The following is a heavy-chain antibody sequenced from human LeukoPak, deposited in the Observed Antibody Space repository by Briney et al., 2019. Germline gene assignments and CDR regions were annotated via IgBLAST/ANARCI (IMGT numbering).Heavy chain of an antibody. CDR2: LYSSGIT. Sequence: GGSLRLSCAASGFTVSSTYMSWVRQAPGQGLEWVSLLYSSGITFYAESVQGRFTISRDNSKNTLYLQMNSLRAEDTAIYYCARDSSSFPNYFDFWDQGTLVTVSS. CDR3: ARDSSSFPNYFDF. D-gene: IGHD3-3*02. CDR1: GFTVSSTY. J-gene: IGHJ4*02. V-gene: IGHV3-53*01.